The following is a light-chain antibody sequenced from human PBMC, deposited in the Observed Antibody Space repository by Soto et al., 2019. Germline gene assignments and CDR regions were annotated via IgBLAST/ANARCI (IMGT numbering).Light chain of an antibody. CDR3: QQYGYSSWT. J-gene: IGKJ1*01. Sequence: EIVLTQSPGTLSLSPGERATLSCRASQSISSSFLAWYHQKPGQAPRLLMYAAASRATGIPDRFSGGGSGTDFPLTISRLEPEDFGVYYCQQYGYSSWTFGQGTKVEI. CDR1: QSISSSF. V-gene: IGKV3-20*01. CDR2: AAA.